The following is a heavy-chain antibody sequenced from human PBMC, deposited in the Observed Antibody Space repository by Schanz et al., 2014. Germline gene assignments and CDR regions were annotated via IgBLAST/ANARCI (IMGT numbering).Heavy chain of an antibody. CDR3: ARLVGPSFYYGMDV. V-gene: IGHV4-30-2*05. Sequence: QLQLQESGSGLVKPSQTLSLTCGVSGGSISSGGSSWNWIRLPPGKGLEWIGYIYDSGNTYYNPSLKSRVTMSIDTSENQFSLNLRSVTGADTAVYYCARLVGPSFYYGMDVWGQGTTVTVSS. CDR2: IYDSGNT. D-gene: IGHD2-15*01. CDR1: GGSISSGGSS. J-gene: IGHJ6*02.